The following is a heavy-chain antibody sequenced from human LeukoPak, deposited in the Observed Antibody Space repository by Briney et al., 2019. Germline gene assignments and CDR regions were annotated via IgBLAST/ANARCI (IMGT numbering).Heavy chain of an antibody. J-gene: IGHJ4*02. CDR2: ISVGGTTT. CDR3: AKSFTSSSSDH. Sequence: QAGGSLRLSCVASGFTFSNYAMSWIRQAPGKGLEWVSSISVGGTTTYYADSVKGRFSISRDNSENTLYLQMNGLRADDTAVHSCAKSFTSSSSDHWGQGTLVTVSS. CDR1: GFTFSNYA. V-gene: IGHV3-23*01. D-gene: IGHD6-13*01.